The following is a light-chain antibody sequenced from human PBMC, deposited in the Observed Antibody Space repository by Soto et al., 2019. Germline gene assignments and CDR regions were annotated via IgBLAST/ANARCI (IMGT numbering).Light chain of an antibody. Sequence: EIVLTQSPGTLSLSPGERATLSCRASQSVNSNYLAWYQQKPGQGPRLLMYGASSRATGIPDRFSGSGSGTDFTLTISRLEPEDFAVYYCQQYNNWPETFGQGTKVEIK. CDR1: QSVNSNY. CDR2: GAS. V-gene: IGKV3-20*01. J-gene: IGKJ1*01. CDR3: QQYNNWPET.